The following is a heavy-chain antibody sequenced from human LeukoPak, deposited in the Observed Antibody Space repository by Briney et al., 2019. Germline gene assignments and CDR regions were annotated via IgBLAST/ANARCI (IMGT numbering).Heavy chain of an antibody. CDR1: GFTFSSYA. Sequence: GGSLRLSCAASGFTFSSYAMHWVRQAPGKGLEWVAVISYDGSNKYYADSVKGRFTISRDNSKNTLYLQMNSLRAEDTAVYYCARDPYSGGYGDYYYYYMDLWGQGTTVTISS. CDR2: ISYDGSNK. CDR3: ARDPYSGGYGDYYYYYMDL. J-gene: IGHJ6*03. D-gene: IGHD1-26*01. V-gene: IGHV3-30*04.